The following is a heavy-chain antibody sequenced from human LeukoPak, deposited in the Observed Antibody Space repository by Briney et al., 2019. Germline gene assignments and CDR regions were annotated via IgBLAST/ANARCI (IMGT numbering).Heavy chain of an antibody. J-gene: IGHJ4*02. CDR1: GGSISSYY. D-gene: IGHD3-3*01. V-gene: IGHV4-34*01. CDR2: INHSGST. CDR3: ARDDSPLDY. Sequence: SETLSLTCTVSGGSISSYYWSWIRQPPGKGLEWIGEINHSGSTNYNPSLKSRVTISVDTSKNQFSLKLSSVTAADTAVYYCARDDSPLDYWGQGTLVTVSS.